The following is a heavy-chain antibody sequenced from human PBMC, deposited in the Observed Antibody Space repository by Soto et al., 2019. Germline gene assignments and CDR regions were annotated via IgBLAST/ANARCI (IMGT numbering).Heavy chain of an antibody. V-gene: IGHV3-21*01. CDR3: ARDCSGGSCYPGMDV. D-gene: IGHD2-15*01. Sequence: GGSLRLSCAASGFNFINYAINWVRQAPGKRLEWLSSISSSGYIFSTDSVRGRFTISRDNAKNSVYLQINSLRAEDTAVYFCARDCSGGSCYPGMDVWGQGTTVTVSS. J-gene: IGHJ6*02. CDR2: ISSSGYI. CDR1: GFNFINYA.